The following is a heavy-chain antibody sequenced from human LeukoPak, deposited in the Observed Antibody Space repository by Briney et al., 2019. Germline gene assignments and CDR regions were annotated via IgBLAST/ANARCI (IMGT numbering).Heavy chain of an antibody. V-gene: IGHV1-2*02. D-gene: IGHD4-11*01. CDR3: ARVHYTKGVLHY. J-gene: IGHJ4*02. CDR2: INPNSGGT. Sequence: ASVKVSCKASGYTFTGYYMHWVRQAPGQGLEWMGWINPNSGGTNYAQKFQGRVTMTRDTSISTAYMELSRLRSDDTAVYYCARVHYTKGVLHYSGQGTLVTVSS. CDR1: GYTFTGYY.